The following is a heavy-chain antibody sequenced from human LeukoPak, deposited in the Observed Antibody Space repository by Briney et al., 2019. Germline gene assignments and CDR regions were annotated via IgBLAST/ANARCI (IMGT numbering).Heavy chain of an antibody. CDR1: GYTFTNYG. J-gene: IGHJ4*02. CDR3: AREVSTLFDY. V-gene: IGHV1-18*01. Sequence: GASVKVSCKASGYTFTNYGVSWVRQAPGEGLEWLGWISAYTGNTNYAQKLQGRVTMTTDTSTSTAYMELRSLRSDDTAVYYCAREVSTLFDYWGQGTLVTVSS. CDR2: ISAYTGNT. D-gene: IGHD5/OR15-5a*01.